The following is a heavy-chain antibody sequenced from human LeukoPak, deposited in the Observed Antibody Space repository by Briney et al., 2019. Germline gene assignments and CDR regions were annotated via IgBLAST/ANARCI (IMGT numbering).Heavy chain of an antibody. CDR2: INWNGGST. D-gene: IGHD3-9*01. CDR1: GFTFDDYG. CDR3: ASFGSNYDILTGDY. V-gene: IGHV3-20*04. Sequence: RPGGSLRLSCAASGFTFDDYGMSWVRQAPGKGLEWVSGINWNGGSTGYADSVKGRFTISRDNAKNSLYLQMNSLRAEDTPLYYCASFGSNYDILTGDYWGQGTLVTVSS. J-gene: IGHJ4*02.